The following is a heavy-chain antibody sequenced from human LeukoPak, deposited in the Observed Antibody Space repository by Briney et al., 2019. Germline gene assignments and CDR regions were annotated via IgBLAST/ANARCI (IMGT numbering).Heavy chain of an antibody. CDR2: INPNSGGT. CDR3: ARVKAVAGKTTGY. D-gene: IGHD6-19*01. CDR1: GYTFTGYY. Sequence: ASVKVSCKASGYTFTGYYMHWVRQAPGQGLEWMGWINPNSGGTNYAQKFQGRVTMTRDTSISTAYMELSRLRSDDTAVYYCARVKAVAGKTTGYWGQGTQVTVSS. V-gene: IGHV1-2*02. J-gene: IGHJ4*02.